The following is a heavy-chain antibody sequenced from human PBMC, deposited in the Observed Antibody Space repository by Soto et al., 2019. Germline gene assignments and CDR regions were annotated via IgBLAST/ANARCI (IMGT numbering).Heavy chain of an antibody. CDR1: GFTVSNNY. Sequence: GGSLRLSCAASGFTVSNNYMGWVRQAPGKGLEWVSTIYSGGTTYYADSVKGRFTMSRDNSKNTLYLQMNSLRVEDTAVYYCASRPHYFYYMDVWGKGTTVTVSS. CDR2: IYSGGTT. CDR3: ASRPHYFYYMDV. J-gene: IGHJ6*03. V-gene: IGHV3-66*01.